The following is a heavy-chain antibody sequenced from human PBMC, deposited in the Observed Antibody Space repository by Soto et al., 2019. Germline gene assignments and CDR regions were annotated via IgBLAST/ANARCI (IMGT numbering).Heavy chain of an antibody. J-gene: IGHJ4*02. Sequence: QVQLVQSGAEVKKPGSSVKVSCKASGGTFSSYSINWVRQAPGQGLEWMGEINPIFGTANYAQKCQGRVTITADESTSTAYMELSRLRSEDTAVYYCARDGGRHSGGIDYWGQGTLVTVSS. CDR2: INPIFGTA. D-gene: IGHD1-26*01. CDR1: GGTFSSYS. V-gene: IGHV1-69*01. CDR3: ARDGGRHSGGIDY.